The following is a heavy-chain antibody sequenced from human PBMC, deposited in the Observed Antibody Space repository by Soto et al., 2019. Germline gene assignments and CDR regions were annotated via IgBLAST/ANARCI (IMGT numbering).Heavy chain of an antibody. CDR2: ISGSGGST. CDR3: AKAGKYSSSYYFDY. J-gene: IGHJ4*02. Sequence: EVQLLESGGGLVQPGGSLRLSCAASGFTFSSYAMSWVRQAPGKGLEWVSAISGSGGSTYYADSVKGRFTISRDNSKNTLYLQRNSLRAEYTAVYYCAKAGKYSSSYYFDYWGQGTLVTVSS. V-gene: IGHV3-23*01. CDR1: GFTFSSYA. D-gene: IGHD6-6*01.